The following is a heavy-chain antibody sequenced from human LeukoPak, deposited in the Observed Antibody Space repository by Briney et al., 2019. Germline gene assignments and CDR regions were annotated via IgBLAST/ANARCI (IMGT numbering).Heavy chain of an antibody. CDR2: ISAYNGNT. CDR3: ARDASGSHPPDAFDI. V-gene: IGHV1-18*01. Sequence: ASVKVSCKASGYTFTSYGISWVRQAPGQGLECMGWISAYNGNTNYAQKLQGRVTMTTDTSTSTAYMELRSLRSDDTAVYYCARDASGSHPPDAFDIWGPGTMVTVSS. CDR1: GYTFTSYG. D-gene: IGHD1-26*01. J-gene: IGHJ3*02.